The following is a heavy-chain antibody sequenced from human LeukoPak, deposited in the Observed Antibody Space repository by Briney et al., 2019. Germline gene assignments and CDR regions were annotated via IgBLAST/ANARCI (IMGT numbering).Heavy chain of an antibody. D-gene: IGHD1-26*01. V-gene: IGHV3-30-3*01. CDR1: GFTFSSYA. J-gene: IGHJ4*02. CDR3: AREVGAKVADY. Sequence: PGGSLRLSCAASGFTFSSYAMHWVRQAPGKGLEWVAVISYDGSNKYYADSVKGRFTISRDNSKNTLYLQMSSLRAEDTAVYYCAREVGAKVADYWGQGTLVTVSS. CDR2: ISYDGSNK.